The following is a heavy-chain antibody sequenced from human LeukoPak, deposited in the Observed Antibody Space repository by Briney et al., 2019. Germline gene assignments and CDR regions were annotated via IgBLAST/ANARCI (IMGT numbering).Heavy chain of an antibody. Sequence: GGSLRLSCAASGFTFSSYEMNWVRQAPGKGLEWVSYISSSGSTIYYADSVKGRSTISRDNAKNSLYLQMNSLRAEDTAVYYCARDLFNSYYDTSGYSAFDYWGQGTLVTVSS. D-gene: IGHD3-22*01. CDR3: ARDLFNSYYDTSGYSAFDY. J-gene: IGHJ4*02. CDR1: GFTFSSYE. CDR2: ISSSGSTI. V-gene: IGHV3-48*03.